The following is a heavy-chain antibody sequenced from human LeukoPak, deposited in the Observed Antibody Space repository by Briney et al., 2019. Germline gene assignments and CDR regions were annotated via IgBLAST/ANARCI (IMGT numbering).Heavy chain of an antibody. V-gene: IGHV3-30*02. Sequence: PGGSLRLSCAASGFTFSSYGMHWVRQAPGKGLEWVAFIRYDGSNKYYTDSVKGRFTISRDNYKNTLYLQMNSLRAEDTAVYYCAKGRGWEASYYYYYMDVWGKGTTVTISS. D-gene: IGHD1-26*01. J-gene: IGHJ6*03. CDR3: AKGRGWEASYYYYYMDV. CDR2: IRYDGSNK. CDR1: GFTFSSYG.